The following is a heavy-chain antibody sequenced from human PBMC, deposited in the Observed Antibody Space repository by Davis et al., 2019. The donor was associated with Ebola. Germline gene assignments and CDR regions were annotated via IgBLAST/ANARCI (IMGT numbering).Heavy chain of an antibody. V-gene: IGHV3-30*04. CDR2: VLYDVNTK. D-gene: IGHD3-3*01. CDR3: ARVGYDFWSGADV. Sequence: GESLKIPCASSGFTFSRNAIHWVRHAPAKRLEWVALVLYDVNTKYYADSVKGRFTISRDNSKNTLYLQMNNLRVEETAVYYCARVGYDFWSGADVWGQGTTVSV. J-gene: IGHJ6*02. CDR1: GFTFSRNA.